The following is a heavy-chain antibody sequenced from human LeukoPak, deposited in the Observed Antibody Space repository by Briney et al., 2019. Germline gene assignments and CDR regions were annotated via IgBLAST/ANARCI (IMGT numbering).Heavy chain of an antibody. D-gene: IGHD1-1*01. Sequence: SETLSLTCTVSGGSISSYYWSWIRQPPGKGLEWIGYIYYSGSTNYNPSLKSRVTLSVDTSRNQFSLSLRSMTAADTAVYYCARTGPSGTTSHWGQGTLVTVSS. CDR2: IYYSGST. CDR3: ARTGPSGTTSH. J-gene: IGHJ4*02. V-gene: IGHV4-59*01. CDR1: GGSISSYY.